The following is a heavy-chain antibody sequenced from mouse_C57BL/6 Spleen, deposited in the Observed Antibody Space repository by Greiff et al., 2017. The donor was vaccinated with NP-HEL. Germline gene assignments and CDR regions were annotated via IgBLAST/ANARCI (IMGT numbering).Heavy chain of an antibody. CDR1: GYTFTSYW. J-gene: IGHJ1*03. V-gene: IGHV1-64*01. CDR2: IHPNSGST. D-gene: IGHD2-1*01. Sequence: QVQLQQPGAELVKPEASVKLSCKASGYTFTSYWMHWVKQRPGQGLEWIGMIHPNSGSTNYNEKFKSKATLTVDKSSSTAYMQLSSLTSEDSAVYYCARGGIYYGNGWYFDVWGTGTTVTVSS. CDR3: ARGGIYYGNGWYFDV.